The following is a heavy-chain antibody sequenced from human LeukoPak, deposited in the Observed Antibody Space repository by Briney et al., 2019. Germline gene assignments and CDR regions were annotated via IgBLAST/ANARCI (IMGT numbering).Heavy chain of an antibody. CDR2: IYTSGST. J-gene: IGHJ6*03. CDR3: ARRYYYYMDV. CDR1: GGSISSYY. V-gene: IGHV4-4*09. Sequence: SETLSLTCTVSGGSISSYYWSWIRQPPGKGLERIGYIYTSGSTNYNPSLKSRVTISVDTSKNQFSLKLSSVTAADTAVYYCARRYYYYMDVWGKGTTVTVSS.